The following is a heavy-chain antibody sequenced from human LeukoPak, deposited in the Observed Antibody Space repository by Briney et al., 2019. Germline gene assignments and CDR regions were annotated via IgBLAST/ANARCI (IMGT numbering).Heavy chain of an antibody. J-gene: IGHJ6*03. V-gene: IGHV3-53*01. D-gene: IGHD6-6*01. CDR1: GFTVSSNY. CDR3: AREGSIAARGYGYYYYYMDV. CDR2: IYSGGDT. Sequence: GGSLRLSCAASGFTVSSNYMSWVRQAPGKGLEWVSVIYSGGDTFNADSVKGRFTVSRDNSKNTLYLQMNSLRVEDTAVYYCAREGSIAARGYGYYYYYMDVWGKGTTVTVSS.